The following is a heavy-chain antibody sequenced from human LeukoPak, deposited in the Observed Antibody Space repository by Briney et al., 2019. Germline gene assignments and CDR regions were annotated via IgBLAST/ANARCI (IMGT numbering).Heavy chain of an antibody. V-gene: IGHV1-18*01. J-gene: IGHJ6*02. CDR2: MSAYNGNK. CDR1: GYTFTSYG. D-gene: IGHD3-10*01. CDR3: ARDNMVGSRSPYYYFGMDV. Sequence: ASVKVSCKASGYTFTSYGISWVRQAPGQGLEWMGWMSAYNGNKNYAQNLQGRVTMTTDTSTSTAYMELRSLRSDDTAVYYCARDNMVGSRSPYYYFGMDVWGQGTTVTVAS.